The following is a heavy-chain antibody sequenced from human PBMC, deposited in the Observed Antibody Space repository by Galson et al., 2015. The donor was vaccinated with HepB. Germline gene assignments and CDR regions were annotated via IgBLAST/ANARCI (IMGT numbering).Heavy chain of an antibody. J-gene: IGHJ3*02. CDR3: HFESDAFDI. V-gene: IGHV3-11*06. D-gene: IGHD2/OR15-2a*01. CDR1: GFTFSDYY. Sequence: SLRLSCAASGFTFSDYYMSWIRQAPGKGLEWVSYISSSSGYTNYADSVKGRFTISRDNAKNSLYLQMNSLRAEDTAVYYCHFESDAFDIWGQGTMVTVSS. CDR2: ISSSSGYT.